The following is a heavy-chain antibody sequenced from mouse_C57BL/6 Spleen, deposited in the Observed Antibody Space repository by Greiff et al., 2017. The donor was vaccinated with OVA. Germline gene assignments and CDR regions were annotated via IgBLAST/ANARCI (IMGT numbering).Heavy chain of an antibody. D-gene: IGHD2-3*01. CDR3: ASPSYDGYYGGFAY. CDR1: GYTFTSYD. CDR2: IYPRDGST. J-gene: IGHJ3*01. Sequence: VQLQQSGPELVKPGASVKLSCKASGYTFTSYDINWVKPRTGQGLEWIGWIYPRDGSTKYTEKFTGKATLTVDTSSSTAYMELHSLTSEDSAIYFCASPSYDGYYGGFAYWGQGTLVTVSA. V-gene: IGHV1-85*01.